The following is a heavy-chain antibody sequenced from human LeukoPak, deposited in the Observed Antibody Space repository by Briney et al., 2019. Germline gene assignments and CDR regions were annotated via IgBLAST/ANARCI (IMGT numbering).Heavy chain of an antibody. Sequence: GGSLRLSCAASGFTFSSYAMSWVRQAPGKGLEWVSAMSGSGGSTYYADSVKGRFTISRDNSKNTLYLQMNSLRAEDTAVYYCAKAPYYYDSSGHDYWGQGTLVTVSS. J-gene: IGHJ4*02. CDR1: GFTFSSYA. D-gene: IGHD3-22*01. CDR3: AKAPYYYDSSGHDY. V-gene: IGHV3-23*01. CDR2: MSGSGGST.